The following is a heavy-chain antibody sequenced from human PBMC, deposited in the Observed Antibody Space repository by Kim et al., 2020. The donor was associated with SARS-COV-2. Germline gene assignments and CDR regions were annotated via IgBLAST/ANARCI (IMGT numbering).Heavy chain of an antibody. Sequence: ASVKVSCKASGYTFTSYAMNWVRQAPGQGLEWMGWINTNTGNPTYAQGFTGRFVFSLDTSVSTAYLQISSLKAEDTAVYYCARDGGPNSSWSPYFSAISPSLGYGMDVWGQGTTVTVSS. CDR1: GYTFTSYA. D-gene: IGHD6-13*01. CDR3: ARDGGPNSSWSPYFSAISPSLGYGMDV. V-gene: IGHV7-4-1*02. J-gene: IGHJ6*02. CDR2: INTNTGNP.